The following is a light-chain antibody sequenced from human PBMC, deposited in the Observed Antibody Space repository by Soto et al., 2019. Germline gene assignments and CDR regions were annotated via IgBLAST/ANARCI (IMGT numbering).Light chain of an antibody. V-gene: IGKV2-30*01. Sequence: DVVMTQSPLSLPVTLGQPASISCRSSQSHAYSDGNTYLNWFQQRPGQSPRRLIYKVSNRDSGVPDRFSGSESGTDFTLKISRVEAEDVGVYYCMQGTHWPPYTFGQGTKLEIK. J-gene: IGKJ2*01. CDR3: MQGTHWPPYT. CDR2: KVS. CDR1: QSHAYSDGNTY.